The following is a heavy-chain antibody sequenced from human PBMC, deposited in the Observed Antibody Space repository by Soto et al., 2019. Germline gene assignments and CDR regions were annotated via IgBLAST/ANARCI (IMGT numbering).Heavy chain of an antibody. J-gene: IGHJ4*02. CDR2: VYSGGAT. D-gene: IGHD3-10*01. CDR3: ARVPGRL. Sequence: QLVETGGGLIQPGTSLTLSCAASGFSVSRNYMTWVRQAPGKGLEWVSFVYSGGATFYADCVKGRFILSRDDSQNTMYLQMNSLRAGDTAVYYCARVPGRLWGRGTLVTVAS. CDR1: GFSVSRNY. V-gene: IGHV3-53*02.